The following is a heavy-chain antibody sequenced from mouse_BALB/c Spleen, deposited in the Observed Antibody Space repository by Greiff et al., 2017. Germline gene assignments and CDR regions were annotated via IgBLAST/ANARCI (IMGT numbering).Heavy chain of an antibody. Sequence: QVQLQQSGAELVKPGASVKLSCKASGYTFTSYDINWVRQRPEQGLEWIGWIFPGDGSTKYNEKFKGKATLTTDKSSSTAYMQLSRLTSEDSAVYFCASISYGNYGSCDVWGAGTPVTVSS. V-gene: IGHV1S56*01. CDR1: GYTFTSYD. J-gene: IGHJ1*01. CDR2: IFPGDGST. D-gene: IGHD2-1*01. CDR3: ASISYGNYGSCDV.